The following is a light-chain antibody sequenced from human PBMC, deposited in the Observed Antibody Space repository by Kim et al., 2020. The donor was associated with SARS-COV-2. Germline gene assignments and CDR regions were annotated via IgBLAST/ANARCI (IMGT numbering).Light chain of an antibody. CDR2: GKN. J-gene: IGLJ2*01. Sequence: SSELTQDPAVSVALGQTVRISCQGDSLRSYYATWYQQKPGQSPVLVIYGKNTRPSGIPDRFSGSSSGNTASLTITGAQAEDEADYYCKSRDRSGKVVFGGGTQLTVL. CDR1: SLRSYY. CDR3: KSRDRSGKVV. V-gene: IGLV3-19*01.